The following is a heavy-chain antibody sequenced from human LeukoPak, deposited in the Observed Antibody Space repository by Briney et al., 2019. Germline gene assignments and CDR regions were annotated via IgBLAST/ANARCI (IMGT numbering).Heavy chain of an antibody. CDR1: GASINNYS. Sequence: SETLSLTCTVSGASINNYSWSWIRQPPGKGLEWIGYIYYSGSTNYNPSLKSRVTISVDTPKNQFSLKLSSVTAANTAVYYCAKTYYDILTGYGGPYYMDVWGKGTTVTVSS. D-gene: IGHD3-9*01. J-gene: IGHJ6*03. CDR3: AKTYYDILTGYGGPYYMDV. CDR2: IYYSGST. V-gene: IGHV4-59*01.